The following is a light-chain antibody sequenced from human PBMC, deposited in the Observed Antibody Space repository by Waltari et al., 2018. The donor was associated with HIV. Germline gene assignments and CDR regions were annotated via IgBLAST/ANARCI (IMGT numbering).Light chain of an antibody. CDR3: CSYAGSSTYVV. V-gene: IGLV2-23*01. Sequence: QSALTKPASVSGSPGQSITISCTGTSSDVGSYNFVSWYQQHPGNAPKLIIYEGDKRPSGVSYRFSGSKSGSTASLTISGLQAEDEADYYCCSYAGSSTYVVFGGGTQLTVL. J-gene: IGLJ2*01. CDR1: SSDVGSYNF. CDR2: EGD.